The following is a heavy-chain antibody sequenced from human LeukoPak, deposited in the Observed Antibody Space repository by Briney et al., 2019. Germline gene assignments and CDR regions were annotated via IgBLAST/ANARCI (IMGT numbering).Heavy chain of an antibody. D-gene: IGHD1-26*01. Sequence: EASVKVSCKASGGKVRRYDISWVRQAPGQGLEWMGGIIPIFGATNYAQRFQGRLTITADESTSTAYMELRSLTSEDTAIYYCARDWRDSGSDWGFMDSWGQGTLVTVSS. J-gene: IGHJ4*02. CDR3: ARDWRDSGSDWGFMDS. V-gene: IGHV1-69*13. CDR1: GGKVRRYD. CDR2: IIPIFGAT.